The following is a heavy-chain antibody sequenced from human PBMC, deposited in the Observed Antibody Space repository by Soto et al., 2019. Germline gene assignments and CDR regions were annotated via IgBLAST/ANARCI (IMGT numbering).Heavy chain of an antibody. Sequence: QVQLQESGPGLVKPSQTLSLTCTVSGGSISSGGYYWNWIRQHPGKGLEWIGDIYYSGSTHYNPSLKSRVTISGDTSKNQFSLKLSSVTAADTAVYYCARDLGHYASGSYPPDHDAFDIWGQGTMVTVSS. CDR3: ARDLGHYASGSYPPDHDAFDI. CDR2: IYYSGST. J-gene: IGHJ3*02. V-gene: IGHV4-31*03. CDR1: GGSISSGGYY. D-gene: IGHD3-10*01.